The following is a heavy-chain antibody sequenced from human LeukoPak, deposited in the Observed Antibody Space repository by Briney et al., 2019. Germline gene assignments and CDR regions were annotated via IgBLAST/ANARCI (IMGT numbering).Heavy chain of an antibody. Sequence: GRSLRLSCAASGFTFSSYGMHWVRQAPGKGLEWVAVIWYDGSNKYYADSVKGRFTISRDNAKNSLYLQMNSLRAEDTAVYYCARDGRYISDYWGQGTLVIVSP. CDR1: GFTFSSYG. V-gene: IGHV3-33*01. CDR2: IWYDGSNK. CDR3: ARDGRYISDY. J-gene: IGHJ4*02. D-gene: IGHD1-26*01.